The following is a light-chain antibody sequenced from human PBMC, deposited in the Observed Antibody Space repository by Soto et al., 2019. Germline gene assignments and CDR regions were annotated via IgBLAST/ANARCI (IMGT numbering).Light chain of an antibody. J-gene: IGLJ2*01. CDR1: NIGTKS. CDR3: QVWDRGSDHRVV. Sequence: SYELTQPPSVSVAPGKTARISCGRNNIGTKSVNWYQQKPRQAPVLVIYYDSARPSGIPERFSGSNAGNTATLTISTVEAGDEAEYYCQVWDRGSDHRVVFGGGTQLTVL. V-gene: IGLV3-21*04. CDR2: YDS.